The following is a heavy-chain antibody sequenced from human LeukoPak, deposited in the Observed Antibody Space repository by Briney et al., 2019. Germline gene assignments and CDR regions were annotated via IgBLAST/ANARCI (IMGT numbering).Heavy chain of an antibody. J-gene: IGHJ4*02. CDR1: GGTFSSYA. CDR3: ARGDYYGSGSYDY. D-gene: IGHD3-10*01. V-gene: IGHV1-69*05. Sequence: SVKVSCKASGGTFSSYAISWVRQAPGQGLEWTGGIIPIFGTANYAQKFQGRVTITTDESTSTAYMELSSLRSEDTAVYYCARGDYYGSGSYDYWGQGTLVTVSS. CDR2: IIPIFGTA.